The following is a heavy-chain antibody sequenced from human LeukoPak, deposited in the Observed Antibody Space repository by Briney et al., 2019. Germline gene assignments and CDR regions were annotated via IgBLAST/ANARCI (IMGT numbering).Heavy chain of an antibody. CDR1: GGSFSGYY. V-gene: IGHV4-34*01. CDR2: INHSGST. CDR3: ARGRRWSRGYCSSTSCNRGLDY. J-gene: IGHJ4*02. D-gene: IGHD2-2*02. Sequence: SETLSLTCAVYGGSFSGYYWSWIRQPPGKGMEWIGEINHSGSTNYNPSLKSRVTTSVDTSKNQFSLKLSSVTAADTAVYYCARGRRWSRGYCSSTSCNRGLDYWGQGTLVTVSS.